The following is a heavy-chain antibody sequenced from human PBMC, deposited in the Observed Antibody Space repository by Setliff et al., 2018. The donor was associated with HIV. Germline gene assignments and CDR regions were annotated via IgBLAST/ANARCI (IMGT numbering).Heavy chain of an antibody. CDR2: IYYSGTT. V-gene: IGHV4-39*02. CDR1: GGSISSGSHE. Sequence: SETLSLTCSVAGGSISSGSHEWGWIRQAPGKGLEWIGNIYYSGTTFYNPSLKSRVSISVDTSRNEFSLKLTSVTAADTAVYYCAREFSSSSFDQWGQGTLVTVSS. D-gene: IGHD6-6*01. CDR3: AREFSSSSFDQ. J-gene: IGHJ4*02.